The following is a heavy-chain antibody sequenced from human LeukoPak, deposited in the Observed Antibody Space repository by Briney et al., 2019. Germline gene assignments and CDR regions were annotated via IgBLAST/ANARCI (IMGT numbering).Heavy chain of an antibody. CDR1: GYTFSVHY. CDR2: INPNNGDT. D-gene: IGHD6-19*01. J-gene: IGHJ6*03. V-gene: IGHV1-2*02. CDR3: ARGVAGSYYYYCMDV. Sequence: ASVKVSCKASGYTFSVHYIHWVRQAPGQGLEWMGWINPNNGDTKYAQKFQGRVTMTRDTSISTAYMELSRLRSDDTAVYYCARGVAGSYYYYCMDVWGKGTTVTISS.